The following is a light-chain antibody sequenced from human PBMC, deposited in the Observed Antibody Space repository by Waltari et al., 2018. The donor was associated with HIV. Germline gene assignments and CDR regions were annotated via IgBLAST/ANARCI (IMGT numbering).Light chain of an antibody. CDR3: VLFLANGPV. J-gene: IGLJ3*02. CDR2: STN. V-gene: IGLV8-61*01. CDR1: SSSVSSTYY. Sequence: QTVVTQEPSFSVSPGGTVTLTCGLSSSSVSSTYYPSWYQQTPRQAPRTLISSTNIRSSGVPDRFSGSILGNKAALTITGAQADDESDFYCVLFLANGPVFGGGTKLTVL.